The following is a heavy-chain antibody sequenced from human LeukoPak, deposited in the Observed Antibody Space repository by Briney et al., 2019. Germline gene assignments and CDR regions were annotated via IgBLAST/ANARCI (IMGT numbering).Heavy chain of an antibody. D-gene: IGHD3-16*01. CDR1: GFSFSTYE. CDR2: ISETGHST. CDR3: AKDFEPALIGAFDL. J-gene: IGHJ2*01. V-gene: IGHV3-23*01. Sequence: GGSLRLSCAASGFSFSTYEMNWVRQAPGKGLEWVSSISETGHSTYYTDSVKGRFTVSRDNSKNTLYLQMNSVRVEDTAVYYCAKDFEPALIGAFDLWGRGTHVTVSS.